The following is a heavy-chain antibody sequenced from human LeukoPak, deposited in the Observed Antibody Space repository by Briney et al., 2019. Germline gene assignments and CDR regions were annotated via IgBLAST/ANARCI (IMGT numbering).Heavy chain of an antibody. J-gene: IGHJ4*02. Sequence: SETLSLTCTVSGGSISSYYWGWIRQPPGKGLEWIGYIYTSGSTNYNPSLKSRVTISVDTSKNQFSLKLSSVTAADTAVYYCARAADSSGYLDYWGQGTLVTVSS. CDR2: IYTSGST. CDR3: ARAADSSGYLDY. V-gene: IGHV4-4*09. D-gene: IGHD6-19*01. CDR1: GGSISSYY.